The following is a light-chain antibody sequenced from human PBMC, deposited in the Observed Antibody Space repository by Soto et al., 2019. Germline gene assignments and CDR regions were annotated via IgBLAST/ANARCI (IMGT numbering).Light chain of an antibody. Sequence: EIGLTQSPATLSLSPGEGATLSCRASQSISTYLAWYQQKPGQAPRLLIYDASNRATGVPARFSGSGSGTDCTLTISMLESEDFAVYYWQQGGSFGGGTMVEIK. J-gene: IGKJ4*01. CDR2: DAS. CDR1: QSISTY. V-gene: IGKV3-11*01. CDR3: QQGGS.